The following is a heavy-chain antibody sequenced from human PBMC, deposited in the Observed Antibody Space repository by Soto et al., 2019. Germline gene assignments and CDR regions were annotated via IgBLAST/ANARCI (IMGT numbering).Heavy chain of an antibody. CDR3: ARKDKSGYFNWFDP. Sequence: PGESLKISCRTSGYRFTSYWIAWVRQMPGKGLEWMGIIFPSDSDTRYSPSFQGQVTISADSSTSTVFLQWASLKASDTAVYFCARKDKSGYFNWFDPWGQGTLVTSPQ. J-gene: IGHJ5*02. CDR2: IFPSDSDT. D-gene: IGHD3-22*01. CDR1: GYRFTSYW. V-gene: IGHV5-51*01.